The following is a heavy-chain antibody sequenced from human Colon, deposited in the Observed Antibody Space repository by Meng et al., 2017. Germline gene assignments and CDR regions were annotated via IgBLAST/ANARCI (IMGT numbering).Heavy chain of an antibody. CDR3: ARVNGDFDEAWFDP. J-gene: IGHJ5*02. CDR1: GASVSSDSHY. V-gene: IGHV4-61*03. D-gene: IGHD4-17*01. CDR2: IYYTGNT. Sequence: QVPFQESGPGLVRPSETLSLTCTVSGASVSSDSHYWSWIRQSPGKGLEWIGYIYYTGNTNYNPSLASRVSMSLDTSKNHFSLHLTSVTAADTAIYYCARVNGDFDEAWFDPWGQGTLVTVSS.